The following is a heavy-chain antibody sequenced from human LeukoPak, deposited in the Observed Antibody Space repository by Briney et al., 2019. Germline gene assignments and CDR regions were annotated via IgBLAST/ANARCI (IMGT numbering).Heavy chain of an antibody. CDR2: MNPDGLHM. V-gene: IGHV1-8*01. CDR3: ARGIAGGVDH. Sequence: GASVKVSCKASGYTFTSLDINWVRQAAGQGREWMAWMNPDGLHMGFAQKFQDRLTLTRDTSINTAYMELSSLKSEDTAIYYCARGIAGGVDHWGQGTLVTVSA. CDR1: GYTFTSLD. D-gene: IGHD3-16*01. J-gene: IGHJ4*02.